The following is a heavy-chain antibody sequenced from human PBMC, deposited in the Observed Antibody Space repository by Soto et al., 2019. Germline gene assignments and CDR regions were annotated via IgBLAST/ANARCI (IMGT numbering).Heavy chain of an antibody. CDR2: IIPIFGGA. V-gene: IGHV1-69*13. CDR3: TRETPNDSSGQYPDY. CDR1: IGTIPSYA. J-gene: IGHJ4*02. D-gene: IGHD3-22*01. Sequence: SVEVSSKASIGTIPSYAINGVRHAPGQGHECIGCIIPIFGGANYAQQDQGRGTITADESTSTAYMELRSLRSEDTAVYYCTRETPNDSSGQYPDYGGKGTLVTVPS.